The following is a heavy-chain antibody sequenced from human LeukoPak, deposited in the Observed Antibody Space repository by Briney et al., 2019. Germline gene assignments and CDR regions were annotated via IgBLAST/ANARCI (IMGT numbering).Heavy chain of an antibody. V-gene: IGHV4-4*09. D-gene: IGHD3-22*01. J-gene: IGHJ4*02. Sequence: PSETLSLTCTVSGGSISSYYWSWIRQPPGKGLEWIGYIYTSGSTNYNPSLKSRVTISVDTSKNQFSLKLGSVTAADTAVYYCAREIYSSGYYSATSLLEFDYWGQGTLVTVSS. CDR2: IYTSGST. CDR3: AREIYSSGYYSATSLLEFDY. CDR1: GGSISSYY.